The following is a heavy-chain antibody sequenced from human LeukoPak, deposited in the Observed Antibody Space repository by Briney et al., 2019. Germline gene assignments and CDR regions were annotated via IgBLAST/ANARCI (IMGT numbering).Heavy chain of an antibody. CDR1: GLTFSNYE. Sequence: PGGSLRLSCAASGLTFSNYEMNWVRQARGKGLEWLSYISSSSNMIFYAESVKGRFTISRDNAKNSLYLQMNSLGAEDTAIYYCATASGGWYRYYFDSWGQGILVTVSS. V-gene: IGHV3-48*03. CDR2: ISSSSNMI. CDR3: ATASGGWYRYYFDS. J-gene: IGHJ4*02. D-gene: IGHD6-13*01.